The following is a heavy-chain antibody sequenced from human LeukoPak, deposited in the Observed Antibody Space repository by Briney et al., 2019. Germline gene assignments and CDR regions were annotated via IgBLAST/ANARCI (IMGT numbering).Heavy chain of an antibody. J-gene: IGHJ5*02. CDR2: ISYDGSNK. CDR3: AKDVVRGVIITVNWFDP. D-gene: IGHD3-10*01. Sequence: GGSLRLSCAASGFTFSSYGMHWVRQAPGKGLEWVAVISYDGSNKYYADSVKGRFIISRDNSKSTLYLQMNSLRPEDTAVYYCAKDVVRGVIITVNWFDPWGQGTLVTVSS. CDR1: GFTFSSYG. V-gene: IGHV3-30*18.